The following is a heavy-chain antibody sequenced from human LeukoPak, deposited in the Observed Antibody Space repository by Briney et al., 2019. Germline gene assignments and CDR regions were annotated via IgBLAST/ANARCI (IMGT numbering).Heavy chain of an antibody. CDR2: IYTSGST. CDR1: GGSISSYY. Sequence: SETLSLTCTVSGGSISSYYWSWIRQPAGKGLEWIGRIYTSGSTNYNPSLKSRVTMSVAPSKTQFSLKLSSVTAADTAVYYCASTPWIQLWSPTYYFDYWGQGTLVTVSS. CDR3: ASTPWIQLWSPTYYFDY. V-gene: IGHV4-4*07. J-gene: IGHJ4*02. D-gene: IGHD5-18*01.